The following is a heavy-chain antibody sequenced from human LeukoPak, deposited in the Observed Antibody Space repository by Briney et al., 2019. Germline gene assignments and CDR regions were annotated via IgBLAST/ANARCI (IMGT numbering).Heavy chain of an antibody. Sequence: SETLSLTCAVYGGSFSGYYWSWIRQPPGKGLEWIGEINHSGSTNYNPSLKSRVTISVDTSKNRFSLKLSSVTAADTAVYYCASTISDYATFDYWGQGTLVTVSS. CDR1: GGSFSGYY. J-gene: IGHJ4*02. D-gene: IGHD5-12*01. V-gene: IGHV4-34*01. CDR2: INHSGST. CDR3: ASTISDYATFDY.